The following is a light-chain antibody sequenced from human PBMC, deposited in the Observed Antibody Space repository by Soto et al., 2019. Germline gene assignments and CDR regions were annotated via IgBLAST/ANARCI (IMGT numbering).Light chain of an antibody. CDR2: SVS. J-gene: IGKJ5*01. Sequence: DIQMTQSPSSLSASVGDTVTITCRASQSIGKHLNWYQQKPGKAPKFLIYSVSSLQSGVPSRFSGSGSGTDFTLTINSLQPGDFATYYCQQGYSSAITFGQGTRLEIK. V-gene: IGKV1-39*01. CDR3: QQGYSSAIT. CDR1: QSIGKH.